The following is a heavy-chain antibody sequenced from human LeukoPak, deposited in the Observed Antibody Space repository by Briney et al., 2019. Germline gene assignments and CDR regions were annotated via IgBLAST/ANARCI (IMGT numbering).Heavy chain of an antibody. D-gene: IGHD1-26*01. Sequence: SETLSLTCTVSGYSISSDYYWGWVRQPPGKGLEWIGSIYYSGSTYYNPSLKSRVTISVDTFKNQFSLKLSSVTAADTAVYYCARGGIVGATTPHAFDIWGQGTMVTVSS. V-gene: IGHV4-38-2*02. CDR1: GYSISSDYY. CDR2: IYYSGST. CDR3: ARGGIVGATTPHAFDI. J-gene: IGHJ3*02.